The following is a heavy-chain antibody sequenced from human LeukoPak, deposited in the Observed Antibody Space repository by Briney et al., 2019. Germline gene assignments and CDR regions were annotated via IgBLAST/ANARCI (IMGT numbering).Heavy chain of an antibody. CDR2: ISGSGGST. Sequence: GGSLRLSCAAPGFTFSSYAMSWVRQAPGQGLEWVSAISGSGGSTYYADSVKGRFTISRDNSKNTLYLQMNSLRAEDTAVYYCAKDFLYYYDSSGTPNAFDTWGEGTMVTVSS. J-gene: IGHJ3*02. D-gene: IGHD3-22*01. V-gene: IGHV3-23*01. CDR1: GFTFSSYA. CDR3: AKDFLYYYDSSGTPNAFDT.